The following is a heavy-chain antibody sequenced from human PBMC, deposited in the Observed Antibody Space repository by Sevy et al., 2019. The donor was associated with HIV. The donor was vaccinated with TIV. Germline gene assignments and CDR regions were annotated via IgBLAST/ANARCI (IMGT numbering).Heavy chain of an antibody. J-gene: IGHJ4*02. D-gene: IGHD2-8*01. CDR2: LSFGCGEI. CDR3: AREGCTKPHDY. Sequence: GGSLRLPCAASGFTFSKYSMSWVRQPPGKGLEWVSTLSFGCGEINYADSVKGQFTISRDNSKSSVYLQMNNLRPEDTAVYYCAREGCTKPHDYWGQGTLVTVSS. CDR1: GFTFSKYS. V-gene: IGHV3-23*01.